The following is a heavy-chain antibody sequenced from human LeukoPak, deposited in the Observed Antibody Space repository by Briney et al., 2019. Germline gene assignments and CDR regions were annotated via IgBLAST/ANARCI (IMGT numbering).Heavy chain of an antibody. D-gene: IGHD3-10*01. J-gene: IGHJ5*02. CDR1: GFTFSSYA. CDR3: AKGRWFGELLPNWFDP. Sequence: GASLRLSCAASGFTFSSYAMSWVRQAPGKGLEWVSAISGSGGSTYYADSVKGRFAISRDNSKNTPYLQMNSLRAEDTAVYYCAKGRWFGELLPNWFDPWGQGTLVTVSS. CDR2: ISGSGGST. V-gene: IGHV3-23*01.